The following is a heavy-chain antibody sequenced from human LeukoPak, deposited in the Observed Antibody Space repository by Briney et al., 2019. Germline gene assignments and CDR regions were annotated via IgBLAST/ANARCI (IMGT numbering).Heavy chain of an antibody. CDR2: ISSSSTI. J-gene: IGHJ4*02. D-gene: IGHD2-15*01. CDR1: GFTFSDYC. V-gene: IGHV3-69-1*01. Sequence: GGSLRLSCAASGFTFSDYCMNWVRQAPGKGLEWVSSISSSSTIYYADSVKGRFTISRDNAKNSLYLQMNSLRAEDTAVYYCARDRPRVVVVAATPLLGYFDYWGQGTLVTVSS. CDR3: ARDRPRVVVVAATPLLGYFDY.